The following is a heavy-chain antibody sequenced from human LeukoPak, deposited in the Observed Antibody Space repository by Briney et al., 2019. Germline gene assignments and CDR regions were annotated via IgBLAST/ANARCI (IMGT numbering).Heavy chain of an antibody. Sequence: PGGSLRLSCAASGFTFSRYAMSWVRQAPRTGLEWVSAISGSGRSTYYADSVKGRFTISRDNSKNTLYLQMNSLRAEDTAVYYCAKQRGQWLVIDYWGQGTLVTVSS. D-gene: IGHD6-19*01. CDR2: ISGSGRST. CDR3: AKQRGQWLVIDY. CDR1: GFTFSRYA. J-gene: IGHJ4*02. V-gene: IGHV3-23*01.